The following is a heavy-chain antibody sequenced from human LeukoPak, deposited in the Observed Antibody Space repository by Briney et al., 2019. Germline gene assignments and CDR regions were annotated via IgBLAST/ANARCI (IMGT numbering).Heavy chain of an antibody. J-gene: IGHJ6*02. CDR2: IYTSGST. D-gene: IGHD3-10*01. CDR1: GGSISSGSYY. V-gene: IGHV4-61*02. Sequence: PSQTLSLTCTVSGGSISSGSYYWSWIRQPAGKGLEWIGRIYTSGSTNYNPSLKSRVTKSVDTSKNQFSLKLSSVTAADTAVYYCARDLGYYGSGNYYYYYGMDVWGQGTTVTVSS. CDR3: ARDLGYYGSGNYYYYYGMDV.